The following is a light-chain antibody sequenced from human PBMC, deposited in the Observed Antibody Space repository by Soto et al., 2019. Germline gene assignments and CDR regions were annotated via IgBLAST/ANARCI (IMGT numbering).Light chain of an antibody. V-gene: IGKV1-39*01. CDR1: RTINTS. CDR3: PQTYSDIS. CDR2: GAS. Sequence: DVRMTQSPSSLSASGGDTITITCRASRTINTSLNWFQQKPGEPPTLLIYGASTLHDEVPSRFSGSGSGADFTLTLSCLQPDEFVSYHCPQTYSDISFGGGNKV. J-gene: IGKJ4*01.